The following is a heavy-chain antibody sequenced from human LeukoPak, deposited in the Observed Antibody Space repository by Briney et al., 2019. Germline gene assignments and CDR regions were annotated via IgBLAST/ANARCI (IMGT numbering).Heavy chain of an antibody. V-gene: IGHV4-59*01. CDR3: ARQSGDYDSSGYYPNWFDP. Sequence: SSETLSLTCAVYGGSFSGYYWSWIRQPPGKGLEWIGYIYYSGSTNYNPSLKSRVTISVDTSKNQFSLKLSSVTAADTAVYYCARQSGDYDSSGYYPNWFDPWGQGTLVTVSS. D-gene: IGHD3-22*01. CDR1: GGSFSGYY. CDR2: IYYSGST. J-gene: IGHJ5*02.